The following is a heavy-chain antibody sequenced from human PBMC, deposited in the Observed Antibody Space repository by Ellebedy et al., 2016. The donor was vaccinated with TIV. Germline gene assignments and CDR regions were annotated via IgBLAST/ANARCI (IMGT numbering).Heavy chain of an antibody. V-gene: IGHV4-34*13. D-gene: IGHD3-22*01. J-gene: IGHJ4*02. CDR3: ARGLRYYDSSGYYYVGSRFDY. Sequence: TKNNPSLKSRVTISVDTSKNQFSLKLSSVTAADTAVYYCARGLRYYDSSGYYYVGSRFDYWGQGTLVTVSS. CDR2: T.